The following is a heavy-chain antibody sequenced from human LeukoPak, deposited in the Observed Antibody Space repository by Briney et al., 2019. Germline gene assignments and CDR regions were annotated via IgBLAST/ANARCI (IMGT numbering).Heavy chain of an antibody. CDR2: ISYDGSNK. J-gene: IGHJ4*02. V-gene: IGHV3-30*18. D-gene: IGHD2-2*01. Sequence: GGSLRLSCAASGFTFSSYGMHWVRQAPGKGLEWVAVISYDGSNKYYADSVKGRFTISRDNSKNTLYLQMNSLRAEDTAVYYCAKDRGFFVVVPAALNYWGQGTLVTVSS. CDR3: AKDRGFFVVVPAALNY. CDR1: GFTFSSYG.